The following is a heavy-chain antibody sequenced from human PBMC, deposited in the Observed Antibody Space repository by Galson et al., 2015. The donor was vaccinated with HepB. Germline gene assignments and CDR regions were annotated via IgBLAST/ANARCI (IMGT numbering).Heavy chain of an antibody. CDR1: GFTFSDYY. CDR3: AQRGDDYGGNSPFDY. CDR2: ISSSGSTI. J-gene: IGHJ4*02. D-gene: IGHD4-23*01. V-gene: IGHV3-11*01. Sequence: SLRLSCAASGFTFSDYYMSWIRQAPGKGLEWVSYISSSGSTIYYADSVKGRFTISRDNSKNPLYLQMNSLRAEDAAVYYCAQRGDDYGGNSPFDYWGQGTLVTVSS.